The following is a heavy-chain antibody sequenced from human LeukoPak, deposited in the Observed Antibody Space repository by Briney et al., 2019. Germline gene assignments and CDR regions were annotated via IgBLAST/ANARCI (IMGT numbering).Heavy chain of an antibody. J-gene: IGHJ3*02. D-gene: IGHD1-1*01. CDR3: ARIKRGGWKDAFDI. CDR2: IYYSGST. V-gene: IGHV4-59*12. Sequence: SETLSLTCTVSGGSISSYYWSWIRQPPGKGLEWIGYIYYSGSTNYNPSLKSRVTMSVDTSKNHFSLKLSSVTAADTAVYYCARIKRGGWKDAFDIWGQGTMVTVSS. CDR1: GGSISSYY.